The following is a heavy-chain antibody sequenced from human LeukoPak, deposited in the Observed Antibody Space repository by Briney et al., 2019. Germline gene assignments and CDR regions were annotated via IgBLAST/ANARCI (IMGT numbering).Heavy chain of an antibody. CDR2: ISYDGSNK. CDR1: GFMFNGYA. J-gene: IGHJ5*02. Sequence: GGSLRLSCAASGFMFNGYAMHWVRQAPGKGLEWVAVISYDGSNKYYADSVKGRFTTSRDNSKNTLYLQMNSLRAEDTAVYYCARDRSGITMVRGVTNWFDPWGQGTLVTVSS. V-gene: IGHV3-30*04. CDR3: ARDRSGITMVRGVTNWFDP. D-gene: IGHD3-10*01.